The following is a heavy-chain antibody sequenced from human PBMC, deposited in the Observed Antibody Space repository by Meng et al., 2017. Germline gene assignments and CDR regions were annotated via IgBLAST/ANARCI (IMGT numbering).Heavy chain of an antibody. CDR3: ARGRYSSGWDRFDY. V-gene: IGHV4-4*02. CDR2: IYHSGST. J-gene: IGHJ4*02. Sequence: VQRQTACPGVVNPAGTLSLTCAVSGGSISSSNWWSWVRQPPGKGLEWIGEIYHSGSTNYNPSLKSRVTISVDKSKNQFSLKLSSVTAADTAVYYCARGRYSSGWDRFDYWGQGTLVTVSS. CDR1: GGSISSSNW. D-gene: IGHD6-19*01.